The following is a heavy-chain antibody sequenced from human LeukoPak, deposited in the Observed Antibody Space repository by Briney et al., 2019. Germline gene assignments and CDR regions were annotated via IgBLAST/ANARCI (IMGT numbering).Heavy chain of an antibody. D-gene: IGHD3-10*01. V-gene: IGHV4-39*07. CDR1: GGSISSSSYY. J-gene: IGHJ4*02. CDR2: IYKSGST. Sequence: PSQTLSLTCTVSGGSISSSSYYWGWIRQPPGKGLEWIGTIYKSGSTYYIPSLKSRVTISVDTSKNQFSLKLSSVTAADTAVYYCGTLYGSGTYYPSDYWGQGTLVTVSS. CDR3: GTLYGSGTYYPSDY.